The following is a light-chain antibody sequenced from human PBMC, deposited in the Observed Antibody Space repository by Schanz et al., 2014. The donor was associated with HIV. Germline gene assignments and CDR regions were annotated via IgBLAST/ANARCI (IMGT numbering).Light chain of an antibody. V-gene: IGKV3-20*01. CDR3: QQYGSSPRLT. J-gene: IGKJ4*01. Sequence: EIVMTQSPGTLSVSPGERATLSCRASQTVSNNLAWYQQKPGQAPRLLISGASSRAAGIPDRFSGSGSGTDFTLTISRLEPEDFAVYYCQQYGSSPRLTFGGGTTVEIK. CDR2: GAS. CDR1: QTVSNN.